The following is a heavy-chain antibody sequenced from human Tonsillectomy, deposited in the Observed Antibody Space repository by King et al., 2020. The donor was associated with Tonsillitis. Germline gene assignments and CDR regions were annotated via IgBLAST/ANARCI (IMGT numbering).Heavy chain of an antibody. Sequence: VQLVESGGGVVQPGKSLRLSCAASGFTFSESGMHWVRQAPGKGLQWVAVIWHDGSKQYYADSVKGRFTISRDNSKNTIYLQMNSLRAEDTAVYYCASLGGYCTSTTCYVYFDSWGQGTRVSVSS. CDR3: ASLGGYCTSTTCYVYFDS. V-gene: IGHV3-33*01. D-gene: IGHD2-2*01. J-gene: IGHJ4*02. CDR1: GFTFSESG. CDR2: IWHDGSKQ.